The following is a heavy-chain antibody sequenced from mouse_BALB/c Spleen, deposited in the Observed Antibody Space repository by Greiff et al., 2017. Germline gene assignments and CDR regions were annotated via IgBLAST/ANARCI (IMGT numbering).Heavy chain of an antibody. Sequence: VQGVESGPGLVQPSQSLSITCTVSGFSLTSYGVHWVRQSPGKGLEWLGVIWSGGSTDYNAAFISRLSISKDNSKSQVFFKMNSLQANDTAIYYCARNWYYGSSPYYFDYWGQGTTLTVSS. J-gene: IGHJ2*01. CDR2: IWSGGST. CDR3: ARNWYYGSSPYYFDY. D-gene: IGHD1-1*01. CDR1: GFSLTSYG. V-gene: IGHV2-2*02.